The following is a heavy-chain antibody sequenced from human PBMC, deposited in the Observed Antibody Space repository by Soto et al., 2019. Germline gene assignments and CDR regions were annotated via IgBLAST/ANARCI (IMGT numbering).Heavy chain of an antibody. V-gene: IGHV3-64D*06. Sequence: GGSLRLSCSASGFTLSNYAMHWVRQAPGKGLKYVSAISNDGGSTYYADSVKGRFTISRDISKKTLYLQMSSLRAEDTAVYYCVKGVYDYDGRAYYPFGYWGQGRIVTVSS. CDR3: VKGVYDYDGRAYYPFGY. CDR2: ISNDGGST. CDR1: GFTLSNYA. J-gene: IGHJ4*02. D-gene: IGHD3-22*01.